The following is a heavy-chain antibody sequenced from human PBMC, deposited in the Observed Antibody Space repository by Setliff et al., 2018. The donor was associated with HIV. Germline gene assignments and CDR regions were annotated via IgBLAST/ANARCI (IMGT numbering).Heavy chain of an antibody. V-gene: IGHV4-34*01. CDR1: GGSFSGHY. CDR3: ARGSRSPLVNKFRVTPAFGY. D-gene: IGHD2-21*02. Sequence: PSETLSLTCAVYGGSFSGHYWSWIRQTPGKGLEWIGDISHSGSTNYNPSLKSRVTISVDTSKNQFSLRLTSVTAADTAVYFCARGSRSPLVNKFRVTPAFGYWGQGTLVTVSS. J-gene: IGHJ4*01. CDR2: ISHSGST.